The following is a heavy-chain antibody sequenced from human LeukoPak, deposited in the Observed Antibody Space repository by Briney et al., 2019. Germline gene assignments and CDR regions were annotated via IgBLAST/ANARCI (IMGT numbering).Heavy chain of an antibody. CDR1: GGSMSLYY. CDR2: VYSSGNT. J-gene: IGHJ5*02. CDR3: VREVWGDAGVWLDP. V-gene: IGHV4-59*01. D-gene: IGHD3-16*01. Sequence: SETLSLTCTASGGSMSLYYWSWIRQSPGKGLEWIGCVYSSGNTNYNPSLNSRVSISVDTSKKQFSLNLSAVTPADTAVYYCVREVWGDAGVWLDPWGQGTLVIVSS.